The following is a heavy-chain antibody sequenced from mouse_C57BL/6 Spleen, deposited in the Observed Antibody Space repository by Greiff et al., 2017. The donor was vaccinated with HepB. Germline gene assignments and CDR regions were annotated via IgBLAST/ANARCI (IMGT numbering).Heavy chain of an antibody. CDR2: INPSSGYT. J-gene: IGHJ2*01. CDR1: GYTFTSYT. D-gene: IGHD1-1*02. CDR3: ARGGDDYFDY. V-gene: IGHV1-4*01. Sequence: VQLVESGAELARPGASVKMSCKASGYTFTSYTMHWVKQRPGQGLEWIGYINPSSGYTKYNQKFKDKAILTADKSSSTDYMQLSSLTSEDSAVYYGARGGDDYFDYWGQGTTVTVSS.